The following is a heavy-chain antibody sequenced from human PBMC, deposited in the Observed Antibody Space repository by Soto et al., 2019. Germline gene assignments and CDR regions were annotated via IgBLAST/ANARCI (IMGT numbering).Heavy chain of an antibody. D-gene: IGHD3-16*02. V-gene: IGHV3-11*01. CDR1: GFTFSDYY. J-gene: IGHJ3*02. Sequence: GGSLRLSCAASGFTFSDYYMSWIRQAPGKGLEWVSYISSSGSTIYYADSVKGRFTISRDNAKNSLYLQMNSLRAEDTAVYYCARDFSAGSLFIDAFDIWGQGTMVTVSS. CDR2: ISSSGSTI. CDR3: ARDFSAGSLFIDAFDI.